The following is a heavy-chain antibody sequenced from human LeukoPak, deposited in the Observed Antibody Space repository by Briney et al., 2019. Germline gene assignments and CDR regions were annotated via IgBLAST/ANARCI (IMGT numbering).Heavy chain of an antibody. V-gene: IGHV3-30*02. CDR1: EFTFSAYA. CDR3: AKDLGTEYNIFDY. CDR2: VRYGGNIK. Sequence: GSLRLSCATSEFTFSAYAMHWIRQAPGRGLEWVAFVRYGGNIKYYADSVKGLFTISRDNSKNTLYLQMNSLRPEDTAVYYCAKDLGTEYNIFDYWGQGTLVTVSS. J-gene: IGHJ4*02. D-gene: IGHD3-9*01.